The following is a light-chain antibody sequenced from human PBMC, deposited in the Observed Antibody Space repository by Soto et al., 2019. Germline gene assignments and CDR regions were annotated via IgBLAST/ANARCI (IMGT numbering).Light chain of an antibody. CDR1: ETISSHY. V-gene: IGKV3-20*01. Sequence: EIVLMQSPDTLSLSPGERATLSCRASETISSHYIAWYQQKPGQAPRLLIFGASTRATGIPDRFGGSWSGTDFTLTISRLEPEDFAVYYCQNFGDCPFTVGPVTKVDIK. J-gene: IGKJ3*01. CDR2: GAS. CDR3: QNFGDCPFT.